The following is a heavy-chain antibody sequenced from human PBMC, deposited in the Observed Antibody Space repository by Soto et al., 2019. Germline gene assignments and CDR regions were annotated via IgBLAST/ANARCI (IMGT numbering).Heavy chain of an antibody. D-gene: IGHD2-15*01. V-gene: IGHV3-33*01. CDR3: AIDGYSSGGTCYSVPVFDY. CDR1: GFTFSSYG. Sequence: PWGSLRLSCAASGFTFSSYGMHWVRQAPGKGLEWVAVIWYDGSNKYYADSVKGRFTISRDNSKNMLYLQMNSLRAEDTAVYYCAIDGYSSGGTCYSVPVFDYWGQGTLVTVSS. J-gene: IGHJ4*02. CDR2: IWYDGSNK.